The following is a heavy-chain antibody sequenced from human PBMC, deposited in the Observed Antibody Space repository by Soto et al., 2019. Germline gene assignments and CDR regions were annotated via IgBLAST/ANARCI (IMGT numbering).Heavy chain of an antibody. V-gene: IGHV4-39*01. CDR3: ARPSFDSSSAWYAQYFHN. CDR1: GGSISTNNHF. Sequence: QLQLQESGPGLVKPSETLSLTCTVSGGSISTNNHFWGWIRQPPGKGLEWIATMYYNGIAYYNPALKSRATISPDTSKNQFSLRLSSVTASVTALYFCARPSFDSSSAWYAQYFHNWGQGSLVVVSS. J-gene: IGHJ1*01. CDR2: MYYNGIA. D-gene: IGHD6-19*01.